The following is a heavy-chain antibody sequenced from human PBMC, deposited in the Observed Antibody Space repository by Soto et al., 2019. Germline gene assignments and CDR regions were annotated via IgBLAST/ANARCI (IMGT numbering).Heavy chain of an antibody. D-gene: IGHD6-13*01. CDR3: ARVLGGETPYSSSWYGWFDP. CDR2: IYHSGST. Sequence: SETLSLTCAVSGGSISSGGYSWSWIRQPPGKGLEWIGYIYHSGSTYYNPSLKSRVTISVDRSKNQFYLKLSSVTAADTAVYYCARVLGGETPYSSSWYGWFDPWGQGTLVTVSS. J-gene: IGHJ5*02. V-gene: IGHV4-30-2*01. CDR1: GGSISSGGYS.